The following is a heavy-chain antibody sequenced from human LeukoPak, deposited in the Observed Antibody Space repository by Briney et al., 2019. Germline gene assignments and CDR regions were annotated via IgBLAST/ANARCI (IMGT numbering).Heavy chain of an antibody. Sequence: AASVKVSCKASGYTFTSYYMHWVRQAPGQGLEWMGIINPSGGSTSYAQKFQGRVTMTRDTSISTAYMELSRLRSDDTAVYYCARSIAARGDYWGQGTLVTVSS. D-gene: IGHD6-6*01. CDR2: INPSGGST. V-gene: IGHV1-46*01. CDR3: ARSIAARGDY. J-gene: IGHJ4*02. CDR1: GYTFTSYY.